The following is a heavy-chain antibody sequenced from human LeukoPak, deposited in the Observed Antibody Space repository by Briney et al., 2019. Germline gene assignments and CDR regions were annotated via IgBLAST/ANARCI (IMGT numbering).Heavy chain of an antibody. Sequence: GSLRLSCAASGFTFSSYWMHWVRQAPGKGLVWVSRLYSDGSSTSYAESVKGRFTISRDNAKNTLYLQMSSLRVEDTAVYYCARVYETNGYLYWGQGSLVTVSS. J-gene: IGHJ4*02. V-gene: IGHV3-74*01. CDR3: ARVYETNGYLY. D-gene: IGHD3-22*01. CDR2: LYSDGSST. CDR1: GFTFSSYW.